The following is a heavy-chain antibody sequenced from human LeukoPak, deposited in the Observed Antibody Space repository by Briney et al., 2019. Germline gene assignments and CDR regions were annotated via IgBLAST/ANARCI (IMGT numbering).Heavy chain of an antibody. J-gene: IGHJ4*02. CDR2: IIPIFGSA. D-gene: IGHD1-26*01. CDR3: ARDFYSGSYRYFDY. Sequence: GSSVKVSCKASGGTFSSHAINWVRQAPGQGLEWIGGIIPIFGSANYAQKFQGRVTITTDESTSTAYMELSSLRSEDTAVYYCARDFYSGSYRYFDYWGQGTLVTVSS. V-gene: IGHV1-69*05. CDR1: GGTFSSHA.